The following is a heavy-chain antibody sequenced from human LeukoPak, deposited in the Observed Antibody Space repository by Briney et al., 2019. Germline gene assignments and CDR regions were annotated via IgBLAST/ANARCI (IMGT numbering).Heavy chain of an antibody. D-gene: IGHD6-13*01. CDR2: ISRSGDYT. CDR3: ARRGGSSRGSQGDDY. J-gene: IGHJ4*02. CDR1: GFTFSDYS. Sequence: NPGGSLRLTCSASGFTFSDYSMNWIRQAPGKGLEWVSHISRSGDYTSYADSVKGRFTISRDNAKNSLFLQMNSLRAEDTAVYYCARRGGSSRGSQGDDYLGQGTLVTVSS. V-gene: IGHV3-11*03.